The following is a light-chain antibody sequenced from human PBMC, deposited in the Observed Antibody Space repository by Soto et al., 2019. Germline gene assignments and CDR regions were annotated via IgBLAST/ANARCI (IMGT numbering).Light chain of an antibody. V-gene: IGKV3-20*01. J-gene: IGKJ1*01. CDR2: GAS. Sequence: EIVLTQSPGTLSLSPGERATLSCRASQSVSSSHLAWYQQKPGQAPRLLIFGASSRATGIPDRFGGSGSGTDFTLTISALETEDCAVYFCQQYGSSPRTFGHGTKVEIK. CDR3: QQYGSSPRT. CDR1: QSVSSSH.